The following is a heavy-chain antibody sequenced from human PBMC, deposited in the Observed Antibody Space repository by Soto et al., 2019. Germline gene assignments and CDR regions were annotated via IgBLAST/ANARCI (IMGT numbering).Heavy chain of an antibody. J-gene: IGHJ4*02. CDR1: GGSISSYY. V-gene: IGHV4-59*01. D-gene: IGHD2-21*02. Sequence: SETLSLTCTVSGGSISSYYWSWIRQPPGKGLEWIGYIYYSGSTNYNPSLKSRVTISVDTSKNQFSLKLSSVTAADTAVYYCARGYCGGDCSIDYWGQGTLVTVSS. CDR2: IYYSGST. CDR3: ARGYCGGDCSIDY.